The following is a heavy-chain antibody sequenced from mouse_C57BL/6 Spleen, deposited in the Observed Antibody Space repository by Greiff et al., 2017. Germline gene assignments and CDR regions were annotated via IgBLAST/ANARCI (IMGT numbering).Heavy chain of an antibody. CDR3: ARVTTVVAPGFDY. J-gene: IGHJ2*01. CDR2: IDPSDSYT. CDR1: GYTFTSYW. Sequence: QVQLQQPGAELVKPGASVKLSCKASGYTFTSYWMQWVKQRPGQGLEWIGEIDPSDSYTNYNQKFKGKATLTVDTSSSTAYMQLSSLTSEDSAVYYCARVTTVVAPGFDYWGQGTTLTVSS. D-gene: IGHD1-1*01. V-gene: IGHV1-50*01.